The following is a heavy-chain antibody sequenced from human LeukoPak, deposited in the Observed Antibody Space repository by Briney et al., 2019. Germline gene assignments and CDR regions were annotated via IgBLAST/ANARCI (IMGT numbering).Heavy chain of an antibody. CDR3: ARGPKRGENWFDP. CDR1: SGSISTYY. Sequence: SETLSLTCTLSSGSISTYYRSWIRQPAGKGLEWIGHIYTTGIANYNPSLKSRVTMSVDTSKNQFSLKLTSVTAADTAVYYCARGPKRGENWFDPWGQGTLVTVSS. J-gene: IGHJ5*02. V-gene: IGHV4-4*07. D-gene: IGHD3-10*01. CDR2: IYTTGIA.